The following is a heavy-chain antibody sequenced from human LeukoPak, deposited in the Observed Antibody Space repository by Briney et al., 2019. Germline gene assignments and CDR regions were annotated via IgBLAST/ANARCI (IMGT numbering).Heavy chain of an antibody. CDR1: GGPNYSYY. CDR3: ARDPGVY. J-gene: IGHJ4*02. Sequence: SEPVSLTCTVWGGPNYSYYWLWIRQPPGRGVEWIGYIYYCESTHYNPSLKSRVTIPVDTSKNQFSLTHSSVTPAHAPVCFCARDPGVYWGQGTLVTVSS. V-gene: IGHV4-59*01. CDR2: IYYCEST. D-gene: IGHD3-10*01.